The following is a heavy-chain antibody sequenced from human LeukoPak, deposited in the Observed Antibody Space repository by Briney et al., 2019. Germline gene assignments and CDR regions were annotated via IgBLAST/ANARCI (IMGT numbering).Heavy chain of an antibody. Sequence: GGSLRLSCAASGFTFSSYAMSWVRQAPGKGLEWVSAISGSGGSTYYADSVKGRFTISRDNSKNTLYLQMNSLRAEDTAVYYCAKDLYTYYYDSSGYHPGGFDYWGQGTLVTVSS. V-gene: IGHV3-23*01. CDR2: ISGSGGST. CDR1: GFTFSSYA. J-gene: IGHJ4*02. CDR3: AKDLYTYYYDSSGYHPGGFDY. D-gene: IGHD3-22*01.